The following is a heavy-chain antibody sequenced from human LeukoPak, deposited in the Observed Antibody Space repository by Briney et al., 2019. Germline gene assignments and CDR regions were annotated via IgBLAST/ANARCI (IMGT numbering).Heavy chain of an antibody. CDR3: ARDLTGYSSGWENFDY. J-gene: IGHJ4*02. CDR1: GGTFGSYA. D-gene: IGHD6-19*01. CDR2: IIPIFGTA. Sequence: ASVKVSCKASGGTFGSYAINWVRQAPGQGLEWVGGIIPIFGTANYAQKFQGRITITTDESTSTAYMELSSLRSEDTAVYYCARDLTGYSSGWENFDYWGQGTLVTVSS. V-gene: IGHV1-69*05.